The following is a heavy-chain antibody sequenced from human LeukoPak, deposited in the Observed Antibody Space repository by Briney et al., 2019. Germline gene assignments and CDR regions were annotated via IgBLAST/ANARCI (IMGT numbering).Heavy chain of an antibody. Sequence: PGRSLRLSWAASGFTFSSYGMHWVRQAPGKGLEWVAVISYDGSNKYYADSVKGRFTISRDNSKNTLYLQMNSLRAEDTAVYYCAKDNYYDSSGYYLTVNWFDPWGQGTLVTVSS. CDR3: AKDNYYDSSGYYLTVNWFDP. CDR1: GFTFSSYG. CDR2: ISYDGSNK. V-gene: IGHV3-30*18. D-gene: IGHD3-22*01. J-gene: IGHJ5*02.